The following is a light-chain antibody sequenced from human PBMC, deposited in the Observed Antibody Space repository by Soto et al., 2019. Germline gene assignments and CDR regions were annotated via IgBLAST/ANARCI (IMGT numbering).Light chain of an antibody. V-gene: IGKV3-20*01. J-gene: IGKJ1*01. Sequence: EIVLTQSPGTLSLSPGERATLSCRASQSVSRSNFAWYQQKPGQAPRLLIYGASSRATGIPDRFSGAGSGTDFTLSINRLEPEDFAVYFCHQYGTSPWTFGQGTRVDIK. CDR2: GAS. CDR3: HQYGTSPWT. CDR1: QSVSRSN.